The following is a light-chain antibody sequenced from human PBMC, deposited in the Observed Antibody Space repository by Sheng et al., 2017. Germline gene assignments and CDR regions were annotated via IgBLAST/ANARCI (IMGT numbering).Light chain of an antibody. CDR3: QQDXCXH. J-gene: IGKJ4*01. CDR1: QSVSSY. V-gene: IGKV3-11*01. Sequence: ETLMTQSPATLSVSPGERATLSCRASQSVSSYLAWYQQKPGQAPRLLIYDASSRATGIPDRFSGSGSGTDFTLTISRLEPEDIAVYYCQQDXCXHFG. CDR2: DAS.